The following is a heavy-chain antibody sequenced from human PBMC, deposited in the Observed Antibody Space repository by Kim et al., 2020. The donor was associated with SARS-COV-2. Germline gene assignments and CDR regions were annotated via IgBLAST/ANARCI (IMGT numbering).Heavy chain of an antibody. Sequence: GGSLRLSCAASGFTFNNYGMHWVRQAPGKGLEWVTVISYDGNNKYYADSVKGRFTISRDHSKNTLYLQMSSLRVEDTAVYYCAKGGWGSQQVDFWGQGT. V-gene: IGHV3-30*18. CDR2: ISYDGNNK. CDR3: AKGGWGSQQVDF. D-gene: IGHD7-27*01. CDR1: GFTFNNYG. J-gene: IGHJ4*02.